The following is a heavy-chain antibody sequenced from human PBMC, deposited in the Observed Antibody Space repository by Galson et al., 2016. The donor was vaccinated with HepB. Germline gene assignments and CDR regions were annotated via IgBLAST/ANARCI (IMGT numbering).Heavy chain of an antibody. CDR2: MYHSGST. J-gene: IGHJ4*02. CDR3: ARVYYDFATGPSGLDY. V-gene: IGHV4-59*01. CDR1: SGSISLYY. D-gene: IGHD3/OR15-3a*01. Sequence: SETLSLTCTLSSGSISLYYWSWIRQSPGKGLEVIGYMYHSGSTKYNPSLRSRVTFSMDTSKNRLSLNLTSVTAADTAVYFCARVYYDFATGPSGLDYWGQGILVTVSS.